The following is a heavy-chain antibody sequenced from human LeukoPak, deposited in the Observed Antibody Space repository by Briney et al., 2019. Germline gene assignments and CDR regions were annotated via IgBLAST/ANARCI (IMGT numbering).Heavy chain of an antibody. V-gene: IGHV3-21*01. D-gene: IGHD2-21*02. CDR1: GFTFSSYS. Sequence: PGGSLRLSCAASGFTFSSYSMNWVRQAPGKGLEWVSSISSSSSYIYYADSVKGRFTISRDNAKNPLYLQMNSLRAEDTAVYYCARSCGGDCYPDYWGQGTLVTVSS. CDR2: ISSSSSYI. J-gene: IGHJ4*02. CDR3: ARSCGGDCYPDY.